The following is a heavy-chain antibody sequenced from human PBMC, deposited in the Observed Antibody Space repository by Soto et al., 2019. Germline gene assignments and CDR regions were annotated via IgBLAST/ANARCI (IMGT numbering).Heavy chain of an antibody. J-gene: IGHJ4*02. CDR1: GITTSVYW. CDR3: VAGDNADY. CDR2: IKSVGSVN. V-gene: IGHV3-7*03. Sequence: EVQVVESGGALARPGESLRLSCVASGITTSVYWMAWVRQAPGRGLEWVASIKSVGSVNYYMDSLKGRFTISRDSAINSLYLQLSSLRGEDTAVYFCVAGDNADYWGQGTLVTVSP. D-gene: IGHD3-10*01.